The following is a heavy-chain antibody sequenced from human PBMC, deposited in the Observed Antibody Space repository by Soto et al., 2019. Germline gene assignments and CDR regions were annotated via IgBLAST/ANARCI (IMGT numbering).Heavy chain of an antibody. Sequence: SETLPLTCTVTGGSINTYYWSWIRQSAGKGLEWIGRVYTTGSTNYNPSLKSRVTISVDTSRNQFSLSLRSVTAADTAVYYCARDFYFIFDDFADMRGNFDPLGQVTLVT. CDR1: GGSINTYY. CDR3: ARDFYFIFDDFADMRGNFDP. CDR2: VYTTGST. V-gene: IGHV4-4*07. J-gene: IGHJ5*02. D-gene: IGHD3-3*02.